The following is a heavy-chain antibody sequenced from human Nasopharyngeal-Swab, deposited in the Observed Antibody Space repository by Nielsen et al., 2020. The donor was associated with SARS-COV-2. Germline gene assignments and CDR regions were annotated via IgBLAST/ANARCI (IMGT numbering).Heavy chain of an antibody. CDR1: GFIFSNYG. J-gene: IGHJ3*02. CDR2: ISYDGINK. Sequence: GESLKISCAASGFIFSNYGMHWVRQAPGKGLEWVAVISYDGINKYDADSVKGRFTISRDNSKNTLYLQMNSLRAEDTAVYYCARVRGGSYQAAFDIWGQGTMVTVSS. V-gene: IGHV3-30*03. CDR3: ARVRGGSYQAAFDI. D-gene: IGHD1-26*01.